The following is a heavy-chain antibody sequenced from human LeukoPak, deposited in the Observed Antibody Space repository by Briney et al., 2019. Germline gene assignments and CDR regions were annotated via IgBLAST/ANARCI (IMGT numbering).Heavy chain of an antibody. CDR1: GYTFTNYY. J-gene: IGHJ5*02. V-gene: IGHV1-46*01. Sequence: ASVKVSCKASGYTFTNYYIHWVRQAPGHGLEGMGVINPGGGSPGYAQQFHARLTMTRDTCTSTGSMELSSLISEDPAVDYCARRADSSGNQYNWFDPWGQGTLVTVS. CDR2: INPGGGSP. CDR3: ARRADSSGNQYNWFDP. D-gene: IGHD3-22*01.